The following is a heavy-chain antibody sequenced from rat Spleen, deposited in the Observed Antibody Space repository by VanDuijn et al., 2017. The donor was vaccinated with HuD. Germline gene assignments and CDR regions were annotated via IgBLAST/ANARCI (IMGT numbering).Heavy chain of an antibody. CDR3: ARQLYYGYNHFDY. D-gene: IGHD1-9*01. J-gene: IGHJ2*01. CDR2: MWNGGRK. CDR1: GFSLTTFN. Sequence: QVQLKETGPDLVQLTQTLSITCTVSGFSLTTFNIHWVRQPPGKGLEWLGAMWNGGRKDYNSAFKSRLSFSRDTSTSQIFLKMNSLQTDDTSKYFCARQLYYGYNHFDYWGQGLMVTVSS. V-gene: IGHV2-64*01.